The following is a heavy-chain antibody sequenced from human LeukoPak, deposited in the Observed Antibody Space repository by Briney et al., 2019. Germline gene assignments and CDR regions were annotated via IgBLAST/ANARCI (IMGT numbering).Heavy chain of an antibody. Sequence: GGSLRLSCAASGFTFSSYGMHWVRQAPGKGLEWVAVISYDGSNKYYADSVKGRFTISRDNFKNTLYLQMNSLRAEDTAVYYCAKDPLRFGEDGAFDIWGQGTMVTVSS. CDR2: ISYDGSNK. CDR1: GFTFSSYG. V-gene: IGHV3-30*18. D-gene: IGHD3-10*01. J-gene: IGHJ3*02. CDR3: AKDPLRFGEDGAFDI.